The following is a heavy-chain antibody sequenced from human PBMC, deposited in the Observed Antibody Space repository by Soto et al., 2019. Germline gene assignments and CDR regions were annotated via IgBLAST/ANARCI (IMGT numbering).Heavy chain of an antibody. CDR3: ASSYGSGYRAFDY. CDR2: VNPIVSMS. D-gene: IGHD3-10*01. J-gene: IGHJ4*02. V-gene: IGHV1-69*02. CDR1: GDTLNFYS. Sequence: QVQLVQSGAEVKRPGSSVKVSCKASGDTLNFYSINWVRQAHGLGLEWMGRVNPIVSMSNYAQKFQGRVTMAADKSTSTAYMELSSLRSEDTAIYYCASSYGSGYRAFDYWGQGALVTVSS.